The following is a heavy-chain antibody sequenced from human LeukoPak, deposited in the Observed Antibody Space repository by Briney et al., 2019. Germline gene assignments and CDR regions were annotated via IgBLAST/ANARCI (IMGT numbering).Heavy chain of an antibody. CDR3: ARDEVVVTSTLFDP. D-gene: IGHD2-15*01. V-gene: IGHV1-18*01. Sequence: GASVKVSCKAPGYTFTNYGISWVRQVPGQGPEWMGWISAYNDNTNYAQKFQGRLTMTADTSTSTAYMELRSLRSDDTAVYYCARDEVVVTSTLFDPWGQGTLVTVSS. CDR1: GYTFTNYG. CDR2: ISAYNDNT. J-gene: IGHJ5*02.